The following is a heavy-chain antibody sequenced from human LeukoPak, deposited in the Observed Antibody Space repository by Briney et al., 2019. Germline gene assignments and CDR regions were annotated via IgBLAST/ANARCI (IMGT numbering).Heavy chain of an antibody. J-gene: IGHJ4*02. CDR1: GFTFSDYW. CDR3: ARAMDY. Sequence: GGSLRLSCAASGFTFSDYWMNWVRQAPGKGLEWVANINQDGSQKHYVDSVKGRFTISRDNAKNSMYLQMNSLRVEDTAVYYCARAMDYWGPGTLVTVSS. CDR2: INQDGSQK. V-gene: IGHV3-7*03.